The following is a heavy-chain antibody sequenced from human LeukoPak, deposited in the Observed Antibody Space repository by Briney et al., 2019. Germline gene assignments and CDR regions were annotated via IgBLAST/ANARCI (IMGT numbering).Heavy chain of an antibody. CDR1: GGSISSYY. Sequence: SVTLSLTCTVSGGSISSYYWSWIRQPAGKGLDWIGRIYTSGSSNYHPSLQSRVTVSVDTSKNKFSLKLTPVTAADTAVYYCARGDSIVWDYFDYWGQGTLVTVSS. CDR3: ARGDSIVWDYFDY. V-gene: IGHV4-4*07. J-gene: IGHJ4*02. CDR2: IYTSGSS. D-gene: IGHD3-3*02.